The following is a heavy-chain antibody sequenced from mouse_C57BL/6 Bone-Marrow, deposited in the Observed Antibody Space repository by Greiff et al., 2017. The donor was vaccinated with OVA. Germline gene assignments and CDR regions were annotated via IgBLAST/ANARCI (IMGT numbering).Heavy chain of an antibody. CDR3: ARQGSKGFFDY. CDR2: ISSGSSTI. J-gene: IGHJ2*01. D-gene: IGHD1-1*01. CDR1: GFTFSDYG. V-gene: IGHV5-17*01. Sequence: EVKLQESGGGLVKPGGSLKLSCAASGFTFSDYGMHWVRQAPEKGLEWVAYISSGSSTIYYADTVKGRFTISRDDAKNTLFLQMTSLRAEDTAMYYCARQGSKGFFDYWGQGTTLTVSS.